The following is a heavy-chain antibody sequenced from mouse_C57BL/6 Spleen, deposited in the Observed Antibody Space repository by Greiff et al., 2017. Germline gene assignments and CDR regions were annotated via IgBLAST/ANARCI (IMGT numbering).Heavy chain of an antibody. D-gene: IGHD1-1*01. CDR1: GYSITSGYY. CDR3: ARDCSSPFDY. Sequence: VQLQQSGPGLVKPSQSLSLTCSVTGYSITSGYYWNWIRQFPGNKLEWMGYISYDGSNNYNPSLKNRISITRDTSKNQFFLKLNSVTTEDTATYYCARDCSSPFDYWGQGTTLTVSS. CDR2: ISYDGSN. J-gene: IGHJ2*01. V-gene: IGHV3-6*01.